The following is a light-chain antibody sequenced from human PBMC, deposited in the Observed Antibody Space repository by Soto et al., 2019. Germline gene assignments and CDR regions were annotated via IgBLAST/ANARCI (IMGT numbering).Light chain of an antibody. Sequence: QTVVTQPPSASGTPGQRVTISCSGSSSNIGSNYVYWYQQLPGTVPQLLIYRNSERPSGVPDRFSGSKSGTSASLAISGLRSEDEADYYCAAWDDSLSDVVFGGGTKLTVL. V-gene: IGLV1-47*01. CDR3: AAWDDSLSDVV. CDR2: RNS. J-gene: IGLJ2*01. CDR1: SSNIGSNY.